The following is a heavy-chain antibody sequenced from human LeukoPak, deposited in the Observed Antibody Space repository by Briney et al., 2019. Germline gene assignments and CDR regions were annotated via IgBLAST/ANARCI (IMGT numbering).Heavy chain of an antibody. J-gene: IGHJ6*03. CDR1: GFTFSSYA. D-gene: IGHD3-22*01. CDR3: ARDLAPPYDSSGYYYSTYYYYMDV. Sequence: GGSLRLSCAASGFTFSSYAMNWVRQAPGKGLEWVSAISGSGGSTYYADSVKGRFTISRDNSKNTLYLQMNSLRAEDTAVYYCARDLAPPYDSSGYYYSTYYYYMDVWGKGTTVTVSS. CDR2: ISGSGGST. V-gene: IGHV3-23*01.